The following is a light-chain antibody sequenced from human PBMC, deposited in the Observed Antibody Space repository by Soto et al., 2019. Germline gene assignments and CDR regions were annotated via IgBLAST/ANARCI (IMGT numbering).Light chain of an antibody. CDR1: QGIGSN. J-gene: IGKJ4*01. CDR2: GAS. Sequence: EVVMTQSPATLSLSPGDRATVSCRASQGIGSNLAWYQQKPGQAPRLLIYGASTRAAGVPARFSGSGSGTEFTLTIRSLQSEDFALYYCQQYSDWPPVTFGGVTKVEIK. CDR3: QQYSDWPPVT. V-gene: IGKV3-15*01.